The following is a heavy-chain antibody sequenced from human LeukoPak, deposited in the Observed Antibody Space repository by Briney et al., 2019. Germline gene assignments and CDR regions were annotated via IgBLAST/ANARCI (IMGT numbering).Heavy chain of an antibody. V-gene: IGHV3-7*01. CDR1: GFIFTNYF. CDR2: TKHDGSEK. D-gene: IGHD3-3*01. Sequence: GGSLRLSCAASGFIFTNYFMSWVRQAPGKGLEWVASTKHDGSEKYYVDSVRGRFTISRDNTMNSLYLQMSSLRAEDTAIYYCATDRGWRTSGYYLYYFEYWGQGTLVTYSS. J-gene: IGHJ4*02. CDR3: ATDRGWRTSGYYLYYFEY.